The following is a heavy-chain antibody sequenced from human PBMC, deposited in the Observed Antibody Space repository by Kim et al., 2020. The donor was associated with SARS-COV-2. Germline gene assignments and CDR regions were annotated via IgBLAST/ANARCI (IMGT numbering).Heavy chain of an antibody. CDR3: AKGGHLGDYRGHYYYGMDV. CDR1: GFTFDDYA. Sequence: GGSPRLSCAASGFTFDDYAMHWVRQAPGKGLEWVSLISGDGGSTYYADSVKGRFTISRDNSKNSLYLQMNSLRTEDTALYYCAKGGHLGDYRGHYYYGMDVWRQGTTVTVSS. V-gene: IGHV3-43*02. D-gene: IGHD2-21*02. J-gene: IGHJ6*02. CDR2: ISGDGGST.